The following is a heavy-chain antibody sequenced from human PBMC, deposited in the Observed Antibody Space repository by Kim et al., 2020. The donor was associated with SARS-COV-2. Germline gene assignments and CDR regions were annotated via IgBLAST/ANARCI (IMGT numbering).Heavy chain of an antibody. D-gene: IGHD1-1*01. J-gene: IGHJ3*01. CDR1: GFTFGNYG. Sequence: GGSLRLSCAASGFTFGNYGMNWVRQAPGKGLEWVSCISRNSGSIDYADSVKGRFTISRDNAKNSLYLQMNSLRDEDTAVYYCARLNNYYSFGYWVQGSM. V-gene: IGHV3-48*02. CDR3: ARLNNYYSFGY. CDR2: ISRNSGSI.